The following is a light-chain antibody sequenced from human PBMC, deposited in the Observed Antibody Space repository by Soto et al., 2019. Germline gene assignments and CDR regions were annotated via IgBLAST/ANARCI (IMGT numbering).Light chain of an antibody. J-gene: IGKJ1*01. CDR2: DAY. V-gene: IGKV3D-15*01. CDR3: LQDINYPWT. CDR1: QSVSTN. Sequence: EKEMTQSPAPLYKSPGERTTLSCRASQSVSTNVAWYQQKPGQAPRLLIYDAYNRATGIPPRFSGSGSGTDFTLAISSLQPEDSATYYCLQDINYPWTFGQVTKVDIK.